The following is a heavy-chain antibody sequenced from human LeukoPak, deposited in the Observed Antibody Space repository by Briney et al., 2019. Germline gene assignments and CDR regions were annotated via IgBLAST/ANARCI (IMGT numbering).Heavy chain of an antibody. CDR1: GGSFSGYY. J-gene: IGHJ4*02. D-gene: IGHD5-18*01. V-gene: IGHV4-34*01. CDR2: INHSGST. Sequence: SETLSLTCAVYGGSFSGYYWSWLRQPPGKGLEWIGEINHSGSTNYNPSLKSRVTFSVDTSKNQFSLKLSSVTAADTAVYYCARRPRRYSYGYWDYWGQGTLVTVSS. CDR3: ARRPRRYSYGYWDY.